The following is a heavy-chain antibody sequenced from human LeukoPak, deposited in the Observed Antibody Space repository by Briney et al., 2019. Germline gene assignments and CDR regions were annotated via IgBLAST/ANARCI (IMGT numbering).Heavy chain of an antibody. J-gene: IGHJ4*02. CDR2: IIPILGIA. V-gene: IGHV1-69*04. CDR1: GGTFSSYA. D-gene: IGHD1-26*01. Sequence: WASVKVSCKASGGTFSSYAISWVRQAPGQGLEWMGRIIPILGIANYAQKFQGRVTITADKSTSTAYMELSSLRSEDTAVYYCRIGPRDYFDYWGQGTLVTVSS. CDR3: RIGPRDYFDY.